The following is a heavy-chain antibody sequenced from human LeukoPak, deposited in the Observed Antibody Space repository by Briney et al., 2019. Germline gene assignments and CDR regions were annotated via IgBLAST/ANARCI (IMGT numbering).Heavy chain of an antibody. CDR3: ARGDNSGYDYP. CDR1: GGSFSGYY. Sequence: KPSETLSLTCAVYGGSFSGYYWSWIHQPPGNGLEWIGEINHSGSTNYNPSLKSRVTISVDTSKNQFSLKLSSVTAADTAVYYCARGDNSGYDYPWGQGTLVTVSS. CDR2: INHSGST. V-gene: IGHV4-34*01. J-gene: IGHJ5*02. D-gene: IGHD5-12*01.